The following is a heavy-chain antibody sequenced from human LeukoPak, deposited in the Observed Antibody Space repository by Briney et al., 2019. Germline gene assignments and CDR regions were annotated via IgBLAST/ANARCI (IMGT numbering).Heavy chain of an antibody. Sequence: SETLSLTCTVSGGSISSYYWSWIRQPPGKGLEWIGYIYYSGSTNYNPSLKSRVTISVDTSKNQFSLKLSSVTAADTAVYYCARHYRGGLDYWGQGTLVTVSS. V-gene: IGHV4-59*08. CDR1: GGSISSYY. CDR3: ARHYRGGLDY. CDR2: IYYSGST. J-gene: IGHJ4*02. D-gene: IGHD3-16*01.